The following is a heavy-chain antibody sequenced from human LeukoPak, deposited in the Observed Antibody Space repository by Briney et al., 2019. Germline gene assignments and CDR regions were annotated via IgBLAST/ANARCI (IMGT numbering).Heavy chain of an antibody. V-gene: IGHV4-59*01. CDR2: IYYSGST. CDR1: GGSPSSYY. Sequence: SESRSLTCPVSGGSPSSYYWSWIRQPPGEGMEWIGYIYYSGSTNYNPSFKSRVTMSLDTSKKQFSLKLASVTAADTAVYYCARTYFSYYYMDVWDKGTTVTVSS. J-gene: IGHJ6*03. CDR3: ARTYFSYYYMDV.